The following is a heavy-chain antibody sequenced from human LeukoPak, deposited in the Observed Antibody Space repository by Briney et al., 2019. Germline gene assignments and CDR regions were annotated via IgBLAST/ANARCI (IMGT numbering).Heavy chain of an antibody. Sequence: GGSLRLACAASGFTFSSYSMNWVRQAPGKGLEWVSSISSSSSYIYYADSVKGRFTISRDNAKNSLYLQMNSLRAEDTAVYYCARSASGWYYYWGQGTLVTVSS. V-gene: IGHV3-21*01. CDR1: GFTFSSYS. CDR3: ARSASGWYYY. CDR2: ISSSSSYI. D-gene: IGHD6-19*01. J-gene: IGHJ4*02.